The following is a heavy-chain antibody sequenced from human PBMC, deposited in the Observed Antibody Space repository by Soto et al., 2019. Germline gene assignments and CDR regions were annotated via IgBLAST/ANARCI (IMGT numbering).Heavy chain of an antibody. J-gene: IGHJ4*02. D-gene: IGHD1-1*01. CDR1: GGSISSGGYS. V-gene: IGHV4-30-2*01. CDR3: PRLQAY. Sequence: SETLSLTCAVSGGSISSGGYSWSWIRQPPGKGLEWIGYMYHSGSTYYNPSLKSRVTISIDRSKNQFSLKLSSVTAADTAVYYRPRLQAYRAQGIPVPVSS. CDR2: MYHSGST.